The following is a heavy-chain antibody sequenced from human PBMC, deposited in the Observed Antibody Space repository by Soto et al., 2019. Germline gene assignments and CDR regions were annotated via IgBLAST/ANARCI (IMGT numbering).Heavy chain of an antibody. CDR1: GFPFPYYD. Sequence: GVTLKLSGAPSGFPFPYYDTHWAREVTGKGLEWVSGITTAGDTYYPGSVKGRFTISREKAKNSLYLQMNSLSAGDTAVYYCARELHGGSYGMDVWGQGTTVTVSS. J-gene: IGHJ6*02. CDR2: ITTAGDT. V-gene: IGHV3-13*01. CDR3: ARELHGGSYGMDV.